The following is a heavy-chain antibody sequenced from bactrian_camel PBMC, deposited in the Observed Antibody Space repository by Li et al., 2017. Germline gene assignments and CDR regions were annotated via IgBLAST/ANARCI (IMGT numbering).Heavy chain of an antibody. CDR2: INWSDDST. D-gene: IGHD7*01. V-gene: IGHV3S40*01. Sequence: EVQLVESGGGLVQPGGSLRLSCAASGITFSNSKNHITWVRQAPGKGLEWVSTINWSDDSTNYADSVKGRFTISRDNAKNTVYLQMNSLSSEDTALYYCASWTVADEVQGRNYWGQGTQVTVS. CDR1: GITFSNSKNH. J-gene: IGHJ4*01. CDR3: ASWTVADEVQGRNY.